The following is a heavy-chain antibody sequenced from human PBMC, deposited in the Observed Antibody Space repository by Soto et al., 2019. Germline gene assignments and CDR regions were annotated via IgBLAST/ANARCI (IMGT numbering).Heavy chain of an antibody. Sequence: LGESLKISCKGSGYSFTSYWISWVRQMPGKGLEWMGRIDPSDSYTNYSPSFQGHVTISADKSISTAYLQWSSLKASDTAMYYCARSLWLRGLPYYYYGMDVWGQGTTVTVS. CDR3: ARSLWLRGLPYYYYGMDV. V-gene: IGHV5-10-1*01. CDR1: GYSFTSYW. CDR2: IDPSDSYT. J-gene: IGHJ6*02. D-gene: IGHD5-18*01.